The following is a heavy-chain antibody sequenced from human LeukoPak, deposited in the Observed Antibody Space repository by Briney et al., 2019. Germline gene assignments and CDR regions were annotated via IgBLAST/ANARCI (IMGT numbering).Heavy chain of an antibody. J-gene: IGHJ6*03. V-gene: IGHV1-18*01. CDR1: GYTFTSYG. CDR2: ISAYNGNT. D-gene: IGHD3-10*01. CDR3: ARDYYGSGSYEYYMDV. Sequence: ASVKVSCKASGYTFTSYGISWVRQAPGQRLEWMGWISAYNGNTNYAQKLQGRVTMTTDTSTSTAYMELRSLRSDDTAVYYCARDYYGSGSYEYYMDVWGKGTTVTVSS.